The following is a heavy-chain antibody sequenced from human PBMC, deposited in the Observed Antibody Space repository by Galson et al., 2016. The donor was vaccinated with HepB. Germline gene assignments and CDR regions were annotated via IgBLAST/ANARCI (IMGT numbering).Heavy chain of an antibody. Sequence: SLRLSCAASGFTVSSSYMNWVRRAPGKGLEWVSVIYSGGTAYFADSGGSTYYTYADSVKGRFTISRDNSKNTLYLQMNSLRTEDTAVYYCGRVPGYYYGMDVWGQGTTVTVSS. V-gene: IGHV3-53*01. CDR1: GFTVSSSY. CDR3: GRVPGYYYGMDV. J-gene: IGHJ6*02. CDR2: IYSGGTA.